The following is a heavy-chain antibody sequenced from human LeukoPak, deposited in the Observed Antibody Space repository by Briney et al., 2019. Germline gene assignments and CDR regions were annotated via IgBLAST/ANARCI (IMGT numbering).Heavy chain of an antibody. Sequence: ASVKVSCKASGYTFTSYVMHWVRQAPGQRLEWMGWINAGNGNTKYSQKFQGRVTITRDTSASTAYMELSSLRSEDTAVYYCARGGQWLMYNWFDPWGQGTLVTVSS. CDR1: GYTFTSYV. V-gene: IGHV1-3*01. J-gene: IGHJ5*02. CDR2: INAGNGNT. CDR3: ARGGQWLMYNWFDP. D-gene: IGHD6-19*01.